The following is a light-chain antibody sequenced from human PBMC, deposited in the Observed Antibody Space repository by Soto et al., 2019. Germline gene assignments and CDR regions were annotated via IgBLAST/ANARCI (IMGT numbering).Light chain of an antibody. CDR3: QQYSDGPPVYA. V-gene: IGKV3-15*01. J-gene: IGKJ2*01. CDR1: QSVNSN. CDR2: GAS. Sequence: EIVMTQSPATLSVYPGETATLSCRASQSVNSNLAWYQQKPGQAPRLLIYGASTRATGIPAKFRGSGSGTEFTLTISSLQSADYAVYYCQQYSDGPPVYAFGQGTKLEIK.